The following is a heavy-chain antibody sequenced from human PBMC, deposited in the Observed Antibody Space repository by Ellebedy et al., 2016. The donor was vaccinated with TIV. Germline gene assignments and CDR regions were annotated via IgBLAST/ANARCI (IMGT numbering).Heavy chain of an antibody. J-gene: IGHJ4*02. CDR2: MNPNSGNT. CDR1: GYTFTSYY. D-gene: IGHD5-12*01. CDR3: ARGDIVATMPDY. V-gene: IGHV1-8*03. Sequence: ASVKVSCKASGYTFTSYYMHWVRQATGQGLEWMGWMNPNSGNTGYAQKFQGRVTITRNTSISTAYMELSSLRSEDTAVYYCARGDIVATMPDYWGQGTLVTVSS.